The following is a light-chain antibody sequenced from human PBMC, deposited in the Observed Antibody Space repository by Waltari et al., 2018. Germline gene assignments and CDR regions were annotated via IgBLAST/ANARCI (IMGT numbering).Light chain of an antibody. V-gene: IGKV1-6*01. Sequence: IQMTQSPSSLSASVGDTVTITCQASQDIDNNLNWHQQKPGKAPKLLISRASSLQGGSPSRFSGSRSGTDFTLTISSLQPEDFATYYCQQGYSYPIIFGGGTKVEIK. CDR3: QQGYSYPII. J-gene: IGKJ4*01. CDR1: QDIDNN. CDR2: RAS.